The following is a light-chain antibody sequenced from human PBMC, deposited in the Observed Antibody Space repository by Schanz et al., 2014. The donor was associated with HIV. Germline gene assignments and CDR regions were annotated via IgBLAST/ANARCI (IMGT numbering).Light chain of an antibody. CDR3: QQYNNWPLWT. V-gene: IGKV3-15*01. Sequence: EVVLTQSPGSLSFSPGERATLSCRASQATVGTYLAWYQQRPGQAPRLLIYGASTRATGIPARFSGSGSGTEFTLTISSLQSEDFAVYYCQQYNNWPLWTFGQGTKVEI. CDR2: GAS. CDR1: QATVGTY. J-gene: IGKJ1*01.